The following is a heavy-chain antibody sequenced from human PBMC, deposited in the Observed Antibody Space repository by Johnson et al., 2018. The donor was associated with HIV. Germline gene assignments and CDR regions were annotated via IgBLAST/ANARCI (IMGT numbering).Heavy chain of an antibody. D-gene: IGHD6-13*01. J-gene: IGHJ3*02. CDR1: GFTVSSNY. Sequence: QVQLVESGGGLVQPGGSLRLSCAASGFTVSSNYMSWVRQAPGKGLEYVSVISSNGGSTYYADSVQGRFTISRDNAKKSLSLQMNSLRAEDTAVYYCARESSSSWGGAFDIWGQGTMVTVSS. V-gene: IGHV3-64*04. CDR2: ISSNGGST. CDR3: ARESSSSWGGAFDI.